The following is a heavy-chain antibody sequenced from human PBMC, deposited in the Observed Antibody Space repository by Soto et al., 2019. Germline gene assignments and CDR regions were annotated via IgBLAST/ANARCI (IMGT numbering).Heavy chain of an antibody. CDR3: AREGRLHKGLFDY. J-gene: IGHJ4*02. Sequence: XVKKPGSSVKVSCKASGGTFSSYAISWVRQAPGQGLEWMGGIIPIFGTANYAQKFQGRVTITADESTSTAYMELSSLRSEDTAVYYCAREGRLHKGLFDYWGQGTLVTVSS. D-gene: IGHD3-16*01. CDR2: IIPIFGTA. V-gene: IGHV1-69*01. CDR1: GGTFSSYA.